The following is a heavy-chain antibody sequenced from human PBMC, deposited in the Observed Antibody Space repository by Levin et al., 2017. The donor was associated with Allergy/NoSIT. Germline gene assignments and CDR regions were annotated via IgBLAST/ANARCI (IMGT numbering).Heavy chain of an antibody. CDR2: ISGSGAST. Sequence: LSLTCAASGFTFSSSAMNWVRQTPEKGLEWVSTISGSGASTYYADSVKGRFTISRDNSKNTLYLQMNSLTADDTAIYYCVKRPVAGTSLYYFDYWGQGTLVTVSS. J-gene: IGHJ4*02. CDR1: GFTFSSSA. D-gene: IGHD6-19*01. CDR3: VKRPVAGTSLYYFDY. V-gene: IGHV3-23*01.